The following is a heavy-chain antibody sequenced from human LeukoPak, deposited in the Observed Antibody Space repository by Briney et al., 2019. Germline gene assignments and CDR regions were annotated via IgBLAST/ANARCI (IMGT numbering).Heavy chain of an antibody. V-gene: IGHV1-8*01. D-gene: IGHD6-13*01. J-gene: IGHJ5*02. Sequence: GASVKVSCKASGYTFTSYDINWVRQATGQGLELMGWMNPNSGNTGYAQKFQGRVTMTRNTSISTAYMELSSLRSEDTAVYYCARVYSSSWYRWFDPWGQGTLVTVSS. CDR1: GYTFTSYD. CDR3: ARVYSSSWYRWFDP. CDR2: MNPNSGNT.